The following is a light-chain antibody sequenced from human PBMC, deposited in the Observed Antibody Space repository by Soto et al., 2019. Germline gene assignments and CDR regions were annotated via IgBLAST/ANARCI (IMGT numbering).Light chain of an antibody. CDR3: QQYSNWPPYT. J-gene: IGKJ2*01. CDR2: GAS. V-gene: IGKV3-15*01. CDR1: QSVSSN. Sequence: EIVMTQSPATLSVSPGERATLSCRASQSVSSNLAWYQQKPGQAPRLLIFGASTRATGIPARFSGSGSGTEFTLTISRLQSDDFAVYYCQQYSNWPPYTFGHGTKLEIK.